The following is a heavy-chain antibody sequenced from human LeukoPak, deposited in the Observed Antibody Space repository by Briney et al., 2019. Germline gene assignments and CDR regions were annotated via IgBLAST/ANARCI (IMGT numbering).Heavy chain of an antibody. D-gene: IGHD3-22*01. CDR1: GYSFTSYW. V-gene: IGHV5-51*01. Sequence: GESLKISCKGSGYSFTSYWIGWVRQMPGKGLEWMGIIYPGDSDTRYSPSFQGQVTISADKSISTAYLQWSSLKASDTAMYYCARPPDTTYYYDSSLAYWGQGTLVTVSS. J-gene: IGHJ4*02. CDR3: ARPPDTTYYYDSSLAY. CDR2: IYPGDSDT.